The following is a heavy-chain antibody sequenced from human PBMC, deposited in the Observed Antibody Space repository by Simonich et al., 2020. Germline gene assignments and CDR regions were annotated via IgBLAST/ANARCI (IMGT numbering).Heavy chain of an antibody. V-gene: IGHV1-69*09. D-gene: IGHD3-10*01. Sequence: QVQLVQSGAEVKKPGSSVKVSCKASGGTFSSYAISWVRQAPGQGREWSGGFIPRLGIANYAPKFQGKVTITADKSTSTAYMELSSLRSEDTAVYYCARTNTMRELDTMVRGVDYFDYWGQGTLVTVSS. CDR3: ARTNTMRELDTMVRGVDYFDY. CDR1: GGTFSSYA. CDR2: FIPRLGIA. J-gene: IGHJ4*02.